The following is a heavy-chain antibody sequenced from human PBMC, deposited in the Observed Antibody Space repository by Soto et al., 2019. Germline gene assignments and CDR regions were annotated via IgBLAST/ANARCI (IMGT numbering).Heavy chain of an antibody. CDR1: GYTFTSYG. J-gene: IGHJ4*02. D-gene: IGHD3-22*01. CDR2: INPGNGNT. CDR3: ARGGYFDTSNYLAX. Sequence: ASVKVSCKASGYTFTSYGINWVRQAPGRGLEWMGCINPGNGNTKYSQQFQGRVIIDRDASARTAYMELSSLRPEDTAVYYCARGGYFDTSNYLAXWGLGTLVTVSX. V-gene: IGHV1-3*01.